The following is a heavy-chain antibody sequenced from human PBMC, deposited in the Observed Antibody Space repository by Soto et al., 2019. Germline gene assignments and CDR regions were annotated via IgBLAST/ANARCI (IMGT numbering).Heavy chain of an antibody. D-gene: IGHD2-21*02. CDR1: GYTFTGYD. J-gene: IGHJ6*02. V-gene: IGHV1-2*04. Sequence: GVSLKVSCKSSGYTFTGYDMHWVRQAPGQGLEWMGWINPNSGGTNYAQKFQGWVTMTRDTSISTAYMELSRLRSDDTAVYYCARALGCGGDCYYYYYGMDVWGQGTTVTVSS. CDR2: INPNSGGT. CDR3: ARALGCGGDCYYYYYGMDV.